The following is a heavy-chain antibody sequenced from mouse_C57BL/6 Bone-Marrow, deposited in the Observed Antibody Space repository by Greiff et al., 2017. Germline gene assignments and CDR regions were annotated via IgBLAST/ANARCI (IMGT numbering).Heavy chain of an antibody. V-gene: IGHV14-4*01. CDR3: TTGDGYSYFDY. Sequence: VQLQQSGAELVRPGASVKLSCTAPGFNIKDDYMHWVKQRPEQGLEWIGWIDPENGDTEYASKFQGKATITADTSSNTAYLQLSSLTSEDTAVYYCTTGDGYSYFDYWGQGTTLTVSS. CDR1: GFNIKDDY. CDR2: IDPENGDT. D-gene: IGHD2-3*01. J-gene: IGHJ2*01.